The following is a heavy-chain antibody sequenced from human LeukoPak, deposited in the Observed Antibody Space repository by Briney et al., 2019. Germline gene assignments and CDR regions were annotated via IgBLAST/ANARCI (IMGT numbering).Heavy chain of an antibody. J-gene: IGHJ4*02. CDR1: GFTVSSHY. Sequence: PEGSLRLSCVVSGFTVSSHYMTWVRQAPGKGLEWVSIIYSGDTTYHADSVKGRFTISRDNSKNTLYLHMNSLRAEDTAVYYCARDKGYGDQSSDLWGQGTLVTVSS. V-gene: IGHV3-53*01. CDR2: IYSGDTT. D-gene: IGHD4-17*01. CDR3: ARDKGYGDQSSDL.